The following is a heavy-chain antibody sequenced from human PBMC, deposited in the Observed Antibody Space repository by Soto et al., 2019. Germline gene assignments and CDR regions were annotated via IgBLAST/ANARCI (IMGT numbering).Heavy chain of an antibody. V-gene: IGHV3-30-3*01. CDR1: GFTFSSYA. CDR3: ASRSGGSYYPPSY. CDR2: ISYDGSNK. D-gene: IGHD1-26*01. J-gene: IGHJ4*02. Sequence: QVQLVESGGGVVQPGRSLRLSCAASGFTFSSYAMHWVRQAPGKGLEWVAVISYDGSNKYYADSVKGRFTISRDNSKNTLYLQMNSLRAEDTAVYYCASRSGGSYYPPSYWGQGTLVTVSS.